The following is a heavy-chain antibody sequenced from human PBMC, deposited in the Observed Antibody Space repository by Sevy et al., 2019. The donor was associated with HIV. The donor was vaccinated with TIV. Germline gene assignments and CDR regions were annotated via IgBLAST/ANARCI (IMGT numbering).Heavy chain of an antibody. V-gene: IGHV4-61*01. CDR3: ARELTMITFGGVIDY. Sequence: SETLSLTCTVSGGSVSSGSYYWSWIRQPPGKGLEWIGYIYYSGSTNYNPSLKSRVTISLDTSKHQFSLKLRSVTAADTAVYYCARELTMITFGGVIDYWGQGTLVTVSS. CDR2: IYYSGST. D-gene: IGHD3-16*01. CDR1: GGSVSSGSYY. J-gene: IGHJ4*02.